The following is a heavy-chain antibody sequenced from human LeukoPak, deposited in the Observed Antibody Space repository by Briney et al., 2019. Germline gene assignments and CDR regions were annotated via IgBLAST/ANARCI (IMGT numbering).Heavy chain of an antibody. CDR1: GFTLSSYA. J-gene: IGHJ4*02. V-gene: IGHV3-23*01. CDR2: ISGSGGST. Sequence: GGSLRLSCAASGFTLSSYAISWVRQAPGKGLEWVSAISGSGGSTYYADSVKGRFTISRDNSKNTLYLQMNSLRAEDTAVYYCAKGGYSSHFDYWGQGTLVTVSS. D-gene: IGHD6-13*01. CDR3: AKGGYSSHFDY.